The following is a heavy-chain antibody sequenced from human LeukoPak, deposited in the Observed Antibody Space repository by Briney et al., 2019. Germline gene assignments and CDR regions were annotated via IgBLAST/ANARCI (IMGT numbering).Heavy chain of an antibody. J-gene: IGHJ4*02. Sequence: GGSLRLSCAASGFTFSSYGMHWVRQAPGKGLEWVAVIWYDGSNKYYADSVKGRFTISRDNSKNTLYLQMNSLRAEDTAVYYCARERDYGDYTHFDYWGQGTLVTVSS. V-gene: IGHV3-33*01. CDR3: ARERDYGDYTHFDY. D-gene: IGHD4-17*01. CDR1: GFTFSSYG. CDR2: IWYDGSNK.